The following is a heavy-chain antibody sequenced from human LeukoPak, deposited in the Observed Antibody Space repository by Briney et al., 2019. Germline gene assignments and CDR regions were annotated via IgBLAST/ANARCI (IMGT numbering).Heavy chain of an antibody. CDR2: ISINNGNT. CDR3: ARNYALGSHRIDY. CDR1: GYTFTSYG. Sequence: ASVKVSCKASGYTFTSYGISWVRQAPGQGLEWMGWISINNGNTNYAQKLQGRVTMTTDTSTSTAYMELRSLGSDDTAVYYCARNYALGSHRIDYWGQGTLVTVSS. V-gene: IGHV1-18*01. J-gene: IGHJ4*02. D-gene: IGHD3-10*01.